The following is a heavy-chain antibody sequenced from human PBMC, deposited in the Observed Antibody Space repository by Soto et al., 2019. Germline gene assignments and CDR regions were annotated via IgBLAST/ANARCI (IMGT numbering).Heavy chain of an antibody. CDR1: GFTFSSYD. J-gene: IGHJ3*02. D-gene: IGHD2-15*01. CDR2: IGTAGDT. V-gene: IGHV3-13*04. CDR3: ARALPVLGYCSGGSCRHDAFDI. Sequence: EVQLVESGGGLVQPGGSLRLSCAASGFTFSSYDMHLVRQATGKGLEWVSAIGTAGDTYYPGSVKGGFTISRENAKNSLYLQMNSLRAGDTAVYYCARALPVLGYCSGGSCRHDAFDIWGQGTMVTVSS.